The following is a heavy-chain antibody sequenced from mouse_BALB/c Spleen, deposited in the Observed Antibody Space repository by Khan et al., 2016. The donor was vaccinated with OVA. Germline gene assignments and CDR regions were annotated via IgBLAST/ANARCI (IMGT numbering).Heavy chain of an antibody. CDR2: ISYSGNT. J-gene: IGHJ2*01. CDR1: GYSITTDYA. D-gene: IGHD1-1*01. CDR3: ARVYGGDFDY. V-gene: IGHV3-2*02. Sequence: VQLVESGPGLVKPSQSLSLTCTVTGYSITTDYAWYWIRQLPGNQLEWMGFISYSGNTKYNPSLKSRISITRDTSKNQFFLQLKSVTTEDTAEYECARVYGGDFDYWGQGTTLTVSS.